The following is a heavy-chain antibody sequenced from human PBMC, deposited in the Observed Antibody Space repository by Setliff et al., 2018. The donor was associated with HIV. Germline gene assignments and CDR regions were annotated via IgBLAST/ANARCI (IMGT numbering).Heavy chain of an antibody. Sequence: LSLTCAVSGYSVSSGYYWGWIRQPPGKGLEWIGSMFHSGSTYYNPSLKSRVTMSGDTSKNQFSLKLSSVTAADTAVYYCAREDFYDSSGYRPLGYFGYWGQGTLVTVSS. J-gene: IGHJ4*02. D-gene: IGHD3-22*01. V-gene: IGHV4-38-2*02. CDR1: GYSVSSGYY. CDR3: AREDFYDSSGYRPLGYFGY. CDR2: MFHSGST.